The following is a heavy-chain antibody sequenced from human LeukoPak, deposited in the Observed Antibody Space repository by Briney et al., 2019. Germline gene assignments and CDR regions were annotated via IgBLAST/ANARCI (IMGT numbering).Heavy chain of an antibody. Sequence: GGSLRLSCAVSGITLSNYGMSWVRQAPGKGLEWVSSISGSGGGTFYADSVKGRFTISRDNSKNTLYLQMNSLRAEDTAVYYCAKLSAGGTGYWGQGILVTVSS. J-gene: IGHJ4*02. CDR1: GITLSNYG. V-gene: IGHV3-23*01. CDR2: ISGSGGGT. CDR3: AKLSAGGTGY. D-gene: IGHD6-13*01.